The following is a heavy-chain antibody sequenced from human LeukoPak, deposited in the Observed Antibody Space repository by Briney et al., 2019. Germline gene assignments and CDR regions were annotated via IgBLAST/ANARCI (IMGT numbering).Heavy chain of an antibody. Sequence: GGSLRLSCAASGFTFSDHYMSWIRQAPGKGLEWVSYISSSVSYTNYADSVKGRFTISRDNAKKSLYLQMNSLRAEDTAVYYCARVSVDTARAPIDYWGQGTLVTVSS. D-gene: IGHD5-18*01. CDR1: GFTFSDHY. V-gene: IGHV3-11*05. J-gene: IGHJ4*02. CDR2: ISSSVSYT. CDR3: ARVSVDTARAPIDY.